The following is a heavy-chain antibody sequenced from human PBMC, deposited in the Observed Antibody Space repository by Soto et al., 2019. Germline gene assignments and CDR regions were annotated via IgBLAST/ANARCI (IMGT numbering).Heavy chain of an antibody. Sequence: QVQLVQSGAEVKKPGGSVKVSCMASGYTFTDLGISWVRQAPGQGLEWMGWSSTYNGDTRYAQKAHDRVTLTTDTSTSTAYMELRSLRSDDTAVYYCAREYCTRSSCYGVDYWGQGTLVTVSS. J-gene: IGHJ4*02. CDR2: SSTYNGDT. CDR3: AREYCTRSSCYGVDY. CDR1: GYTFTDLG. D-gene: IGHD2-2*01. V-gene: IGHV1-18*01.